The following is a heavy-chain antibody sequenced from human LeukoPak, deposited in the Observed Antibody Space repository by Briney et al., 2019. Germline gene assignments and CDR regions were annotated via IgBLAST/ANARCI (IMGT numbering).Heavy chain of an antibody. Sequence: SETLSLTCTVSGGSISAYYWSWIRQPPGKELQWIGFIYNSATTRYNPSLRSRVTMSLDTSKNQFSLRLNSVTAADTAVYFCTTTGGSSTDPVFDPWGQGTLVTVSS. V-gene: IGHV4-59*03. CDR3: TTTGGSSTDPVFDP. CDR1: GGSISAYY. D-gene: IGHD6-13*01. J-gene: IGHJ5*02. CDR2: IYNSATT.